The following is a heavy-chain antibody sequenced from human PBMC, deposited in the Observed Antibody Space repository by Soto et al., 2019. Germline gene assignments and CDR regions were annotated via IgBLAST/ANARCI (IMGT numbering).Heavy chain of an antibody. Sequence: AMRWPRQAPGQGLEWMGWISAYNGNTNYAQKLQGRVTMTTDTSTSTAYMELRSLRSDDTAFYYSASDRPTFSAVLASWGHRTPVPVS. CDR1: A. CDR2: ISAYNGNT. V-gene: IGHV1-18*01. D-gene: IGHD3-16*01. J-gene: IGHJ5*01. CDR3: ASDRPTFSAVLAS.